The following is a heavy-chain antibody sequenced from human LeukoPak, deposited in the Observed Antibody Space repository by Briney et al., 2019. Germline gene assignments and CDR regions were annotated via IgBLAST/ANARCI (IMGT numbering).Heavy chain of an antibody. D-gene: IGHD6-6*01. Sequence: SGGSLRLSCAASGFTFSSYAMSWVRQAPGKGLEWVSAISGSGGSTYYADSVKGRFTISRDNSKNTLYLQMNSLRAEDTAVYYCAKDRLEYSSSYDFDYWGQGTLVTVSS. CDR1: GFTFSSYA. CDR2: ISGSGGST. CDR3: AKDRLEYSSSYDFDY. J-gene: IGHJ4*02. V-gene: IGHV3-23*01.